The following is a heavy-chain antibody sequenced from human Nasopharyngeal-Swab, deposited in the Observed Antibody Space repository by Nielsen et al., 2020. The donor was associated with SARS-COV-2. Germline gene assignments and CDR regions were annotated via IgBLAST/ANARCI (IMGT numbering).Heavy chain of an antibody. D-gene: IGHD6-13*01. CDR3: ARSIAAAVFDY. CDR1: GYTLTGYY. CDR2: INPSGGST. Sequence: ASVKVSCKASGYTLTGYYMHWVRQAPGQGLEWMGIINPSGGSTSYAQKFQGRVTMTRDTSTSTVYMELSSLRSEDTAVYYCARSIAAAVFDYWGQGTLVTVSS. V-gene: IGHV1-46*01. J-gene: IGHJ4*02.